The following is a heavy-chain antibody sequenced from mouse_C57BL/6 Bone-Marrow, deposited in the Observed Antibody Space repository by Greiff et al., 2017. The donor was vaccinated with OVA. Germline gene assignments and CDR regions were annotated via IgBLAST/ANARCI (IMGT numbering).Heavy chain of an antibody. CDR3: ARRGYRPCWYYYG. J-gene: IGHJ1*03. CDR2: IDPSDSYT. CDR1: GYTFTSYW. Sequence: QVQLQQPGAELVMPGASVKLSCKASGYTFTSYWMHWVKQRPGQGLEWIGEIDPSDSYTNYNQKFKGKSTLTVDKSASTAYMQLSSLTSEDSAVYDCARRGYRPCWYYYGWGTGTTVTVSS. V-gene: IGHV1-69*01.